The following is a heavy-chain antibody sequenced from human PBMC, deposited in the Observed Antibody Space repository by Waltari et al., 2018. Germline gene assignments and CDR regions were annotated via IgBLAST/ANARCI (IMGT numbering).Heavy chain of an antibody. CDR3: ARWQQWPVRAFDY. CDR1: GFIVSSNY. V-gene: IGHV3-53*01. J-gene: IGHJ4*02. D-gene: IGHD6-19*01. Sequence: EVQLVESGGGLIQPGGSLRRSCAASGFIVSSNYKSWVRQAPGRGLEWVSLIYGGGSTYYADSVKGRFTISRDNSKNTLYLQMDSLSVEDTAVYYCARWQQWPVRAFDYWGQGTLVTVSS. CDR2: IYGGGST.